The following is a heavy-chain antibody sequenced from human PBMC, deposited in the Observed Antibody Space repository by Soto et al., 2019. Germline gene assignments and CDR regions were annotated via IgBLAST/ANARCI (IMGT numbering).Heavy chain of an antibody. V-gene: IGHV7-4-1*02. CDR1: GYTFTSYA. CDR2: INTNTGNP. CDR3: ARDAPPAATGSFDP. Sequence: ASVKVSCKASGYTFTSYAMNWVRQAPGQGLEWMGWINTNTGNPTYAQGFTGRFVFSLDTSVSTAYLQISSLKAEDTAVYYCARDAPPAATGSFDPWGQGTLVTVSS. D-gene: IGHD2-2*01. J-gene: IGHJ5*02.